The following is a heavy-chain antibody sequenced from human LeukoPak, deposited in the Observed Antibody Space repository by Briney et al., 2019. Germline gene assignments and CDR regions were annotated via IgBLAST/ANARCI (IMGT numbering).Heavy chain of an antibody. CDR3: AKRGLGSTSGAYFFDY. CDR1: GFSFSNYG. Sequence: GGSLRLSCAASGFSFSNYGMSWVRQASGKGLEWISSISSSGGSTYYADSVKGRFTVSRDNSKNTLYVQMNSLRAEDTAVYYCAKRGLGSTSGAYFFDYWGQGTLVTVSS. J-gene: IGHJ4*02. V-gene: IGHV3-23*01. CDR2: ISSSGGST. D-gene: IGHD2-2*01.